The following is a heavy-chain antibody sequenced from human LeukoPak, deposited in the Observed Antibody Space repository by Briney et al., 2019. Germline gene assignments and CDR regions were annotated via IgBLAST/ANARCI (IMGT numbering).Heavy chain of an antibody. V-gene: IGHV3-74*01. D-gene: IGHD2-2*01. CDR1: GFTFSNYW. J-gene: IGHJ4*02. CDR2: ISSDGTST. CDR3: ARARYCYSTNCYYFDY. Sequence: GGSLRLSCAASGFTFSNYWMRWVRQAPGKGLVWVSRISSDGTSTSSADSVKGRFTISRDNAKNTLYLQMNSLGAEDTAVYYCARARYCYSTNCYYFDYWGQGTLVTVSS.